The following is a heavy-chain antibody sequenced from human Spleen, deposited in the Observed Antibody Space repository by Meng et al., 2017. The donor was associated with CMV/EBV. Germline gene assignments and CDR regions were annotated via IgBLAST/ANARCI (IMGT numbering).Heavy chain of an antibody. CDR1: GDSVSSNRAA. CDR3: ARDDYGIIDY. Sequence: AIAGDSVSSNRAAWNWIRQSPSRGLEWLGRTYYRSKWYYDYAGSVKSRITISPDASKNHFSLHLNSVTPQDTAVYYCARDDYGIIDYWGQGTLVTVSS. D-gene: IGHD4-17*01. V-gene: IGHV6-1*01. CDR2: TYYRSKWYY. J-gene: IGHJ4*02.